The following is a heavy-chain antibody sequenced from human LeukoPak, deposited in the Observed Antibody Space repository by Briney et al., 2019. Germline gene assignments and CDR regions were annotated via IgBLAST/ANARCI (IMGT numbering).Heavy chain of an antibody. CDR3: ARGAPHCSKTSCYSYYYGMDV. CDR1: GFTFSSSA. Sequence: GGALRLSCAASGFTFSSSAMHWVRQAPGKGLEYVSTISTNEITTYYANSVKGRFTISRDNSKNTLYLQMGSLRAEDMAVYYCARGAPHCSKTSCYSYYYGMDVWGQGTTVTVSS. D-gene: IGHD2-2*01. CDR2: ISTNEITT. V-gene: IGHV3-64*01. J-gene: IGHJ6*02.